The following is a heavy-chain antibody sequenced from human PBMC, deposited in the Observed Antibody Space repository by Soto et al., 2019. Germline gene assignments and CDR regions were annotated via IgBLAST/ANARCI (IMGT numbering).Heavy chain of an antibody. Sequence: QVQLQESGPGLVKPSGTLSLTCAVSGGSISSSNWWRWVRQPPGKGLEWIGEIYHSGHTNYNPSLQSRVTISVDKSKNPFSLKLSSVTAADTVVYYCARMLPGSSRWYLSSGYFDLWGRGTLVTVSS. V-gene: IGHV4-4*02. CDR2: IYHSGHT. CDR3: ARMLPGSSRWYLSSGYFDL. D-gene: IGHD6-13*01. CDR1: GGSISSSNW. J-gene: IGHJ2*01.